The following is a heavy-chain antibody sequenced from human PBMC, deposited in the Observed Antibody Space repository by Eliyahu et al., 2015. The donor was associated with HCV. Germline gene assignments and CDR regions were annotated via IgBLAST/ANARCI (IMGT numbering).Heavy chain of an antibody. Sequence: QVQLVQSGAEVKKPGASVKVSCKASGXTLPSYDINWVRQATGQGLEWMGWMNPNSGNTGYAQKFQGRVTMTRDTSISTAYMELSSLKFEDTAVYYCARGRGVAASWFDPWGQGTVVTVSS. CDR1: GXTLPSYD. V-gene: IGHV1-8*01. J-gene: IGHJ5*02. D-gene: IGHD6-13*01. CDR3: ARGRGVAASWFDP. CDR2: MNPNSGNT.